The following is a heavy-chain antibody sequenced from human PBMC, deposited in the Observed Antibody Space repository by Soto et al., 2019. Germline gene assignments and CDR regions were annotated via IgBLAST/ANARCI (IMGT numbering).Heavy chain of an antibody. CDR3: ARGDARVGVPAARGYYYFDY. CDR1: GYTFTSYD. D-gene: IGHD2-2*01. CDR2: MNPNSGNT. Sequence: QVQPVQSGAEVKKPGASVKVSCKASGYTFTSYDINWVRQATGQGLEWMGWMNPNSGNTGYAQKVQGRVTMAGNYYIRTADKELSSQRCEDTAVYYSARGDARVGVPAARGYYYFDYRGRGSLGTVSS. V-gene: IGHV1-8*01. J-gene: IGHJ4*02.